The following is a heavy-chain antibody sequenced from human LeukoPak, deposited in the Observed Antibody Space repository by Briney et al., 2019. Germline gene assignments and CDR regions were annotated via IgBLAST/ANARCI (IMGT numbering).Heavy chain of an antibody. V-gene: IGHV3-7*01. CDR3: ARTNSQARDYYYYMDV. Sequence: GGSLRLSCAASGFTFTTYWMSWVRQAPGQGLEWVANINQDGNEKYYVNSVKGRFTMSRDNAKNSLYLQTNSLRADDTAVYYCARTNSQARDYYYYMDVWGKGTTVTVSS. CDR2: INQDGNEK. CDR1: GFTFTTYW. J-gene: IGHJ6*03. D-gene: IGHD1-7*01.